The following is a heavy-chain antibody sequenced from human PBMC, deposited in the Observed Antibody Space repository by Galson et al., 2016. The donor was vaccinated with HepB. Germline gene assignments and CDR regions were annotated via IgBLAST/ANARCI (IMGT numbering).Heavy chain of an antibody. J-gene: IGHJ2*01. CDR1: GFTFSSYA. CDR3: ASGIAVTTSNSFWYFDL. D-gene: IGHD3-10*01. Sequence: SLRLSCAASGFTFSSYAMNWVRQAPGKGLEWVSGISGSGGSTYYADSVKGRFTISRDNSKNTLYLQMTSLRAEDTAVYYCASGIAVTTSNSFWYFDLWGRGTLVTVSS. CDR2: ISGSGGST. V-gene: IGHV3-23*01.